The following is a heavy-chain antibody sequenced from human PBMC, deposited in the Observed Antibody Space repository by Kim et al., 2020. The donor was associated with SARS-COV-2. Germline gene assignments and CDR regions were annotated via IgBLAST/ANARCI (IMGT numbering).Heavy chain of an antibody. CDR3: ARGNYYESVSLSDYYNGMDV. CDR2: ISFDGRNK. V-gene: IGHV3-30-3*01. D-gene: IGHD3-10*01. J-gene: IGHJ6*02. Sequence: GGSLRLSCAASGLSFDIAAMNRVRQAPGKGLEWVAVISFDGRNKEYADSVKGRFTISRDNPKSTLYLQMNSLRAEDTAVYYCARGNYYESVSLSDYYNGMDVWGQGTTVTVSS. CDR1: GLSFDIAA.